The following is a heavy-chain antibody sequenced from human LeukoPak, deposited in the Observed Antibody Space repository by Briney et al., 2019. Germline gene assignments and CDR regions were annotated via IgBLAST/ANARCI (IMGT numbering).Heavy chain of an antibody. CDR3: AKRQYYYDSSGYHFDY. V-gene: IGHV3-23*01. CDR2: ISGSGGST. CDR1: GFTFSSYA. J-gene: IGHJ4*02. D-gene: IGHD3-22*01. Sequence: GGSLRLSCAASGFTFSSYAMSWVRQAPGKGLEWVSAISGSGGSTYYADSVKGRFTIPRDNSKNTLYLQMNSLRAEDTAVYYCAKRQYYYDSSGYHFDYWGQGALVTVSS.